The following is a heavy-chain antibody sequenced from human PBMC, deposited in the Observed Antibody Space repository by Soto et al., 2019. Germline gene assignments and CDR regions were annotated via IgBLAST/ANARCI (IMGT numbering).Heavy chain of an antibody. Sequence: KPSETLSLTCTVSGGPIISTFYYWRWLRQPPGRGLEWIANIHFSGETHYSPSLKSRVAISVDTSKSQYSLTLDSVTAADTAVYYCARRPEFRDHGWFDPWGQGILVTVS. CDR2: IHFSGET. J-gene: IGHJ5*02. CDR3: ARRPEFRDHGWFDP. D-gene: IGHD4-17*01. V-gene: IGHV4-39*01. CDR1: GGPIISTFYY.